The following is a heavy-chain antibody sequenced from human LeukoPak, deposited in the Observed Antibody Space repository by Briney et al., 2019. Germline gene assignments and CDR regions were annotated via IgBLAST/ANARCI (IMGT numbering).Heavy chain of an antibody. V-gene: IGHV3-23*01. CDR3: AKDMGIAVAGSDY. CDR2: ISGSGGST. Sequence: GGSLRLSCAASGFPFSSYWMTWVRQAPGKGLEWVSAISGSGGSTYYADSVKGRFTISRDNSKNTLYLQMNSLRAEDTAVYYCAKDMGIAVAGSDYWGQGTLVTVSS. J-gene: IGHJ4*02. CDR1: GFPFSSYW. D-gene: IGHD6-19*01.